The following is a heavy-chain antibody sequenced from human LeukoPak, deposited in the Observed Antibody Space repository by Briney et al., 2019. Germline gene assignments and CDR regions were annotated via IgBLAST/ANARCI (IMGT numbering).Heavy chain of an antibody. CDR3: AKDIASPGKGY. V-gene: IGHV3-23*01. Sequence: GGSLRLSCAASGFTFSSYSMNWVRQAPGKGLEWVSNIANSGGSTYYADSVKGRFTISRDNSKNTLYLQMNSLRAEDTAVYYCAKDIASPGKGYWGQGTLVTVSS. J-gene: IGHJ4*02. CDR1: GFTFSSYS. D-gene: IGHD6-13*01. CDR2: IANSGGST.